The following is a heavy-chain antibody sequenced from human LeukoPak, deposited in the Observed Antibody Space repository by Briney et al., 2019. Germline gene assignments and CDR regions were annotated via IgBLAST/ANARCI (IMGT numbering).Heavy chain of an antibody. CDR3: ARGDCITTSCYNSDS. Sequence: GGSLTLSCVASGFTFSNYGMHGVRQAPGKGLEWVAVMWYDGSHKYYADSVRGRFTISRDNSKNTLYLQMNSLRAEDTAVYYCARGDCITTSCYNSDSWGQGTLVTVSS. CDR2: MWYDGSHK. D-gene: IGHD2-2*02. CDR1: GFTFSNYG. V-gene: IGHV3-33*01. J-gene: IGHJ4*02.